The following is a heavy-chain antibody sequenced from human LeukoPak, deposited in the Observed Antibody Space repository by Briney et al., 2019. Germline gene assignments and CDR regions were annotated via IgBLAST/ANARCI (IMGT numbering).Heavy chain of an antibody. CDR3: ASRYCSSTSCFFDY. J-gene: IGHJ4*02. CDR2: ISGSGGST. D-gene: IGHD2-2*01. V-gene: IGHV3-23*01. CDR1: GFTFSSYA. Sequence: GGSLRLSCAASGFTFSSYAMHWVRQAPGKGLEWVSAISGSGGSTYYADSVKGRFTISRDNSKNTLYLQMNSLRAEDTAVYYCASRYCSSTSCFFDYWGQGTLVTVSS.